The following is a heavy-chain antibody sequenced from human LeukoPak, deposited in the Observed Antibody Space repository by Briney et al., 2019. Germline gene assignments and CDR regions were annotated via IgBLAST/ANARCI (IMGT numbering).Heavy chain of an antibody. J-gene: IGHJ4*02. CDR1: GFTFSSYW. V-gene: IGHV3-7*01. D-gene: IGHD5-18*01. Sequence: TGGSLRLSCAAPGFTFSSYWMSWVRQAPGKGLEWVANIKQDGSEKYYVDSVKGRFTISRDNAKKSVYLQMSSLRAEDTGLYYCARGAWLSYWGQGTLVTVSS. CDR2: IKQDGSEK. CDR3: ARGAWLSY.